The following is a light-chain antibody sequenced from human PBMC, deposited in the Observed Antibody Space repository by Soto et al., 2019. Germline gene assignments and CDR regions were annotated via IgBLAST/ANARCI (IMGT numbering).Light chain of an antibody. J-gene: IGKJ1*01. Sequence: EIVLTQSPGTLSLPPGDRATLSCRASQSVGSNLAWYQQKPGQAPRLLIYGASTRVTGIPARFSGSGSGTEFTLTISSLQSEDFAVYHCQQYYNWWTFGQGTKVDIK. CDR2: GAS. CDR3: QQYYNWWT. V-gene: IGKV3-15*01. CDR1: QSVGSN.